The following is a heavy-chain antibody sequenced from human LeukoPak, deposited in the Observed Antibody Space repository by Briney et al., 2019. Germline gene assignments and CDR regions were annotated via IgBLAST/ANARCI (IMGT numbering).Heavy chain of an antibody. Sequence: AGGSLRLSCTVSGFTLSSYEMSWIRQAPGKGLEWVSSIDYDGGSGHYADSVKGRFTISRDNSNNTLFLHLNSLRGEDTALYYCAKDKSLQRDGEIDYWGQGTLVTVSS. CDR2: IDYDGGSG. V-gene: IGHV3-23*01. D-gene: IGHD4-17*01. CDR1: GFTLSSYE. J-gene: IGHJ4*02. CDR3: AKDKSLQRDGEIDY.